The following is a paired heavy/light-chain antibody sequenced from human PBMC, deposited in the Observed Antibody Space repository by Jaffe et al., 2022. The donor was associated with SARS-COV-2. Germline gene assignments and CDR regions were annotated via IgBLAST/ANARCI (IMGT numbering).Light chain of an antibody. J-gene: IGLJ3*02. CDR2: EGS. CDR3: CSYAGGYTWV. CDR1: SSDVGTYDL. Sequence: QSALTQPASVSGSPGQSITISCTGTSSDVGTYDLVSWYQQHPGKAPKLMIYEGSKRPSGVSNRFSGSKSGNTASLTISGLQAEDEADYYCCSYAGGYTWVFGGGTKLTVL. V-gene: IGLV2-23*01.
Heavy chain of an antibody. CDR1: GFTFSRYA. D-gene: IGHD3-10*01. J-gene: IGHJ4*02. CDR2: ISGSGTGT. V-gene: IGHV3-23*01. CDR3: ANLWFGESGD. Sequence: EVQLLESGGGLVQPGGSLRLSCAASGFTFSRYAMSWVRQAPGKGLKWVSTISGSGTGTYYADSVKGRFTVSRDNSKSTLYLQMNSLRAEDTAIYYCANLWFGESGDWGQGTLVTVSS.